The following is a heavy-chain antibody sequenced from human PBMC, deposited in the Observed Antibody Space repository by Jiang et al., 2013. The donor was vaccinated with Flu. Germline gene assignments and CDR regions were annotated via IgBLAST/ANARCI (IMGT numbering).Heavy chain of an antibody. J-gene: IGHJ6*02. CDR2: IIPIFGIA. V-gene: IGHV1-69*01. CDR3: ARDEGDCSSTSCPIGYYYGMDV. D-gene: IGHD2-2*01. CDR1: FSSYA. Sequence: FSSYAISWVRQAPGQGLEWMGGIIPIFGIANYAQKFQGRVTITADESTSTAYMELSSLRSEDTAVYYCARDEGDCSSTSCPIGYYYGMDVWGQGTTVTVSS.